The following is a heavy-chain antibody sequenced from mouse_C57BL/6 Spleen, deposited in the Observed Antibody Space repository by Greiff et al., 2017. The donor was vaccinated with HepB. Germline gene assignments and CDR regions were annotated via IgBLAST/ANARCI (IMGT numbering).Heavy chain of an antibody. J-gene: IGHJ4*01. CDR2: IYPGGGYT. D-gene: IGHD2-4*01. Sequence: QVQLKQPGAELVRPGTSVKMSCKASGYTFTNYWIGWAKQRPGHGLEWIGDIYPGGGYTNYNEKFKGKATLTADKSSSTAYMQFSSLTSEDSAIYYCARYDYDDGYAMDYWGQGTSVTVSS. V-gene: IGHV1-63*01. CDR3: ARYDYDDGYAMDY. CDR1: GYTFTNYW.